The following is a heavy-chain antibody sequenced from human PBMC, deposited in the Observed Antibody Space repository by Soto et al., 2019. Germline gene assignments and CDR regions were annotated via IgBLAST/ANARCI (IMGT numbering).Heavy chain of an antibody. CDR2: IFHSGST. Sequence: PSETLSLTCSVSRAFINSGGFYYSWIRHPPGKGLEWLGYIFHSGSTLYTPSLRGRLTLSADTSRNQLSLHLTSVTAADTAVYYCVRGGIAGHWFDPWGQGILVTVSS. CDR1: RAFINSGGFY. V-gene: IGHV4-31*03. J-gene: IGHJ5*02. CDR3: VRGGIAGHWFDP. D-gene: IGHD2-21*01.